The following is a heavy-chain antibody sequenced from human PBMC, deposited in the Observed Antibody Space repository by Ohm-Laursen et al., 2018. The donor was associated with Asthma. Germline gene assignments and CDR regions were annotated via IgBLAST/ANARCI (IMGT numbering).Heavy chain of an antibody. J-gene: IGHJ1*01. Sequence: SLRLSCAPSGYTFSRYSIHWVRQIPGKGPEWVASISTASSFIYYADSVRGRFTTSRDNARNSVYLQMNSLRAEDTALYYCARIGPEWELPGREYSLHHWGEGTLVTVSS. CDR1: GYTFSRYS. V-gene: IGHV3-21*01. CDR2: ISTASSFI. D-gene: IGHD1-26*01. CDR3: ARIGPEWELPGREYSLHH.